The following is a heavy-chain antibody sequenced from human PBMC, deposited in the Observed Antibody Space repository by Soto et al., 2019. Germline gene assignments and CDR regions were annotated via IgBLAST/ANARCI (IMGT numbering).Heavy chain of an antibody. J-gene: IGHJ5*02. V-gene: IGHV1-2*04. CDR2: INPNSGGT. Sequence: KIHMASVKVSCKASGYTFTSYGISWVRQAPGQGLEWMGWINPNSGGTNYAQKFQGWVTMTRDTSISTACMELSRLRSDDTAVYYCARERIAAAGRNWFDPWGQGTLVTVSS. CDR1: GYTFTSYG. CDR3: ARERIAAAGRNWFDP. D-gene: IGHD6-13*01.